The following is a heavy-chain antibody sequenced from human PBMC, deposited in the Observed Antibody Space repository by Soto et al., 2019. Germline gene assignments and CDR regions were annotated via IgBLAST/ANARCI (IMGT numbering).Heavy chain of an antibody. D-gene: IGHD2-15*01. V-gene: IGHV1-46*03. Sequence: ASVKVSCKASGYTFTSYYMHWVRQAPGQGLEWMGIINPSGGSTSYAQKFQGRVTMTRDTSTSTVYMELSSLRSEDTAVYYCARADIVVVVATTPQLDYWGQGTLVTVSS. J-gene: IGHJ4*02. CDR2: INPSGGST. CDR1: GYTFTSYY. CDR3: ARADIVVVVATTPQLDY.